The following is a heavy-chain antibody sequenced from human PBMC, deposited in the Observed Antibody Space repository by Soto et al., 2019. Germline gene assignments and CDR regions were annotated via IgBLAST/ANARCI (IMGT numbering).Heavy chain of an antibody. CDR1: GFTFSSYA. CDR2: ISGSGGST. CDR3: AKDDYYDSSGYYYPQFDY. Sequence: PGGSLRLSCAASGFTFSSYAMSWVRQAPGKGLEWVSAISGSGGSTYYADSVKGRFTISRDNSKNTLYLQMNSLRAEDTAVYYCAKDDYYDSSGYYYPQFDYWGQGTLVTVSS. V-gene: IGHV3-23*01. D-gene: IGHD3-22*01. J-gene: IGHJ4*02.